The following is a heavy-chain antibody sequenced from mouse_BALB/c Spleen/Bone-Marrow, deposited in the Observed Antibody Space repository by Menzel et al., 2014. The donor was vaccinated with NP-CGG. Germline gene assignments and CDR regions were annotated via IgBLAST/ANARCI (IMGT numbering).Heavy chain of an antibody. CDR1: GYTFTSYT. Sequence: VQVVESAAELARPGASVKMSCKASGYTFTSYTMHWVKQRPGQGLEWIGYINPGSGYTEYNQKFKDKTTLTADKSSSTAYMQLSSLTSEDSAVYYCAYWDLAYWGQGTLVTVSA. CDR2: INPGSGYT. V-gene: IGHV1-4*02. CDR3: AYWDLAY. J-gene: IGHJ3*01. D-gene: IGHD4-1*01.